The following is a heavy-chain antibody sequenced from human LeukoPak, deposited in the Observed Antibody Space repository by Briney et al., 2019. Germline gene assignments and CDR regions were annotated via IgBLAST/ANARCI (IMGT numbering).Heavy chain of an antibody. CDR2: IRYDGIYK. J-gene: IGHJ4*02. V-gene: IGHV3-30*02. D-gene: IGHD2-2*01. Sequence: GGSLRLSCAASGFTFNNNGMHWVRQAPGKGLEWVAFIRYDGIYKYYADSVKGRFTISRDNSKNTLYLQMNSLRPEDTSVYYCARSPTSWYFDYWGQGTLVTVSS. CDR3: ARSPTSWYFDY. CDR1: GFTFNNNG.